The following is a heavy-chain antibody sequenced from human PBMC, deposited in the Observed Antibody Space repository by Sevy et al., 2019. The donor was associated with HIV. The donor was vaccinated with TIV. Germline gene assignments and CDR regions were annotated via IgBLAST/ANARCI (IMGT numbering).Heavy chain of an antibody. V-gene: IGHV3-9*01. D-gene: IGHD6-6*01. Sequence: GGSLRISCAASGFTFDDYAMHWVRQAPGKGLEWVSGISWNSGSIGYADSVKGRFTISRDNAKNSLYLQMNSLRAEDTALYYCAKDLFIAARRGYYYYGIDVWGQGTTVTVSS. CDR3: AKDLFIAARRGYYYYGIDV. CDR1: GFTFDDYA. J-gene: IGHJ6*02. CDR2: ISWNSGSI.